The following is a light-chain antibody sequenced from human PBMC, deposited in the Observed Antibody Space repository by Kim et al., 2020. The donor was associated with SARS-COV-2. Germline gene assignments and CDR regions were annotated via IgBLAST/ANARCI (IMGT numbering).Light chain of an antibody. CDR1: QTVLYNSNNKNY. V-gene: IGKV4-1*01. CDR3: QQYYSTPPS. Sequence: RATIDCKSSQTVLYNSNNKNYLAWYQQKPGQAPKLLIYWASIRESGVSDRFSGSGSETDFTLTISSLHAEDVAVYYCQQYYSTPPSFGQGTELEI. J-gene: IGKJ2*03. CDR2: WAS.